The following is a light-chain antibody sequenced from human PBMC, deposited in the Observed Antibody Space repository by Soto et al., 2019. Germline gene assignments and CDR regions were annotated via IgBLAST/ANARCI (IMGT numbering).Light chain of an antibody. CDR1: QSVRSSY. V-gene: IGKV3-20*01. CDR3: QQYGNSPRFT. J-gene: IGKJ3*01. Sequence: EIVLTQSPGTLSLSPGEITTLACRASQSVRSSYLAWYQQKPGQAPRLLLYGTSTRATGIPDRFSGSGSGTYFTLTISRLEPEDFAVYYCQQYGNSPRFTFGPSTKVYIK. CDR2: GTS.